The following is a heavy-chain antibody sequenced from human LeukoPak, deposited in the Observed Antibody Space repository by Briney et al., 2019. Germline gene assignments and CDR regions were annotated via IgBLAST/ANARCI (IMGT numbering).Heavy chain of an antibody. D-gene: IGHD3-3*01. V-gene: IGHV1-69*13. CDR1: GGTFSIYA. Sequence: SVKVSCKASGGTFSIYAISWVRQAPGQGLEWMGGIIPIFGTANYAQKFQGRVTITADESTSTAYMELSSLRSEDTAVYYCARVQSPYYDFWSGYYSFDYWGQGTLVTVSS. CDR3: ARVQSPYYDFWSGYYSFDY. CDR2: IIPIFGTA. J-gene: IGHJ4*02.